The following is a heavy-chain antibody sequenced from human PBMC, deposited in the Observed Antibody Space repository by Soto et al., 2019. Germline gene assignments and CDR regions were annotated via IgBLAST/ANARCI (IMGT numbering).Heavy chain of an antibody. V-gene: IGHV1-8*01. J-gene: IGHJ4*02. Sequence: ASVKVSCKASGYTFTSYDINWVRQAPGQGLEWVGWINPTSEYTAHAQKFQGRVTLTREISTATAYMELSSLTSEDTAVYFCARQVHPGYSSGWGPGTQVTVSS. D-gene: IGHD2-15*01. CDR3: ARQVHPGYSSG. CDR2: INPTSEYT. CDR1: GYTFTSYD.